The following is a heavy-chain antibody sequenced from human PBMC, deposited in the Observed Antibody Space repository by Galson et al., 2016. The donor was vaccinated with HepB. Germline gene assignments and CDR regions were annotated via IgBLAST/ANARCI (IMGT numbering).Heavy chain of an antibody. D-gene: IGHD1-1*01. CDR2: ISVYRTI. CDR1: GFTFSSYS. Sequence: SLRLSCAASGFTFSSYSMNWVRQAPGKGLEWVSYISVYRTIYYAGSVKGRFTISRDNARNSLYLQMNTLRADDTAVYYCARSVEGHFDYWGQGILVTVSS. J-gene: IGHJ4*02. CDR3: ARSVEGHFDY. V-gene: IGHV3-48*04.